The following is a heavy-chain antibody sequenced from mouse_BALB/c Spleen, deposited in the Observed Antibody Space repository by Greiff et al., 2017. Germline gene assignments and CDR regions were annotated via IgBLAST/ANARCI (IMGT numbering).Heavy chain of an antibody. CDR3: ARASPYYFDY. CDR1: GSSITSDYA. Sequence: EVQLQESGPGLVKPSQSLSLTCTVTGSSITSDYAWNWIRQFPGNKLEWMGYISYSGSTSYNPSLKSRISITRDTSKNQFFLQLNSVTTEDTATYYCARASPYYFDYWGQGTTLTVSS. J-gene: IGHJ2*01. CDR2: ISYSGST. V-gene: IGHV3-2*02.